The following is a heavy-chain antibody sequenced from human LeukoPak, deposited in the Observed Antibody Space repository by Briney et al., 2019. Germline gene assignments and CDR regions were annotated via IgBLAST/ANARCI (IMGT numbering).Heavy chain of an antibody. Sequence: GGSLRLSCAASGFTFSTYPMNWVRQPPGKGLEWVSYISSPRTTIYYAHSVKGRFTISRDNTRNSLYLQMNSLRAEDPAVYYCARDLYGDYEVGAFDIRGQGTMVTVSS. CDR2: ISSPRTTI. J-gene: IGHJ3*02. CDR3: ARDLYGDYEVGAFDI. V-gene: IGHV3-48*01. CDR1: GFTFSTYP. D-gene: IGHD4-17*01.